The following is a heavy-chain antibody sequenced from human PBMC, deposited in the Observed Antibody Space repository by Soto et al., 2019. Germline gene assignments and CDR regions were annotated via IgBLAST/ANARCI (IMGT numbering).Heavy chain of an antibody. V-gene: IGHV4-34*01. J-gene: IGHJ4*02. D-gene: IGHD5-18*01. Sequence: PSETPSLTCAVYGGSFSGYYWSWIRQPPGKGLEWIGEINHSGSTNYNPSLKSRVTISVDTSKNQFSLKLSSVTAADTAVYYCARGPHRDGYSGPSGTRRFDYWGQGTLVTVSS. CDR3: ARGPHRDGYSGPSGTRRFDY. CDR1: GGSFSGYY. CDR2: INHSGST.